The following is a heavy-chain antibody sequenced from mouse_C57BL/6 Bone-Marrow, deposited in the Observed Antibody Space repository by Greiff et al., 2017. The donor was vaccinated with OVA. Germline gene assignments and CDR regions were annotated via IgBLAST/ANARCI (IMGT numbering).Heavy chain of an antibody. V-gene: IGHV2-2*01. Sequence: QVQLQQSGPGLVQPSQSLSITCTVSGFSLTSYGVHWVRQSPGKGLEWLGVIWSGGSTDYNAAFISRLSISKDNSKSQVFFKMNSLQADDTAIYYCASITTGDVWGTGTTVTVSS. D-gene: IGHD1-1*01. CDR1: GFSLTSYG. J-gene: IGHJ1*03. CDR3: ASITTGDV. CDR2: IWSGGST.